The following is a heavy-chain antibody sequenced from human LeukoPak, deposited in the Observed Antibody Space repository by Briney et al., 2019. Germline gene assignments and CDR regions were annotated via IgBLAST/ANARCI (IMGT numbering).Heavy chain of an antibody. V-gene: IGHV3-21*01. CDR2: ISSSSSYI. Sequence: GGSLRLSCAASGFTFSSYSMNWVRQAPGKGLEWVSSISSSSSYIYYADSVKGRFTISRDNAKNSLYLQMNSLRAEDTAVYYCARQHEERITMVRGVIDYYYYYMDVWGKGTTVTVSS. J-gene: IGHJ6*03. CDR3: ARQHEERITMVRGVIDYYYYYMDV. CDR1: GFTFSSYS. D-gene: IGHD3-10*01.